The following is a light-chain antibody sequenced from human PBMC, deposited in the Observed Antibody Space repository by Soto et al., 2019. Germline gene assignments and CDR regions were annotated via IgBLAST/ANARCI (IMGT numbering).Light chain of an antibody. V-gene: IGLV1-44*01. CDR1: SSNIGSNT. Sequence: QSVLTQPPSASGTPGQRVTISCSGSSSNIGSNTVNWYQQFPGTAPKLLIYSNNQRPSGVPGRFSGSKSGTSASLAISGLQSEDEADYYCAAWDDSLNGYVFGTGTKLTVL. J-gene: IGLJ1*01. CDR3: AAWDDSLNGYV. CDR2: SNN.